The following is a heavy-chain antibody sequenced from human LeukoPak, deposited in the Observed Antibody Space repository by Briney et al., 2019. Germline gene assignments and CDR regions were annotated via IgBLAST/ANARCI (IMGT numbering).Heavy chain of an antibody. CDR1: GGSISSYY. D-gene: IGHD3-10*01. CDR3: ARVTMVRGARYMDV. Sequence: SETLSLTCTVSGGSISSYYWSWLRQPPGKGLEWIGYIYYSGSTNYNPSLKSRVTISVDTSKNQFSLKLSSVTAADTAVYYCARVTMVRGARYMDVWGKGTTATVSS. J-gene: IGHJ6*03. V-gene: IGHV4-59*01. CDR2: IYYSGST.